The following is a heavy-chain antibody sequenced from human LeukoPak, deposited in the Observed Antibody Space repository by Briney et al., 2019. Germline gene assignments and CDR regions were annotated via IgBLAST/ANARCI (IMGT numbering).Heavy chain of an antibody. CDR2: IYYSGIT. CDR3: ARGRNGYNSRFPYFDY. D-gene: IGHD5-24*01. J-gene: IGHJ4*02. CDR1: GASISSSDRY. V-gene: IGHV4-39*01. Sequence: SETLSLTCTVSGASISSSDRYWGWIRQPPGKGLEWIGSIYYSGITYHNPSLKSRVTISVDTSNNQFSLKMSSVTAADTAVYYCARGRNGYNSRFPYFDYWGQGTLVTVSS.